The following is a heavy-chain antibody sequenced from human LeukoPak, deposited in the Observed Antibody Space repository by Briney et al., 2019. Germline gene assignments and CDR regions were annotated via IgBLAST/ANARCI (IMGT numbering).Heavy chain of an antibody. V-gene: IGHV3-23*01. J-gene: IGHJ4*02. Sequence: GGSLRLSCAASGFTFSSYAMSWVRQAPGKGLEWVSAIRDSGSSTHYADSVKGRFTTSRDNSKNTLFLQMNSLRAEDTAIYYCAKWKYSNSGIDDYWGQGTLVTVSS. CDR2: IRDSGSST. CDR1: GFTFSSYA. CDR3: AKWKYSNSGIDDY. D-gene: IGHD6-6*01.